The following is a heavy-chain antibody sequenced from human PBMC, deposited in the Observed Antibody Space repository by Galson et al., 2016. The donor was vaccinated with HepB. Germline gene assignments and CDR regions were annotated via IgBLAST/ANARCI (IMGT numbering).Heavy chain of an antibody. V-gene: IGHV3-33*01. J-gene: IGHJ1*01. CDR1: GFTFRSYG. D-gene: IGHD4-17*01. CDR3: AREMTTVTTGGRFQH. CDR2: IWYDGINK. Sequence: SLRLSCAASGFTFRSYGMHWVRQAPGKGLEWVAVIWYDGINKYYADSVKGRFTISRDNSKNTLYLQMNSLRAEDTAVYYCAREMTTVTTGGRFQHWGQGTLVTVSS.